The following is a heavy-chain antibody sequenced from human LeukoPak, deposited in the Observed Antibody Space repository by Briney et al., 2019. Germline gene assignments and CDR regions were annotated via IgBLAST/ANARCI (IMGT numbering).Heavy chain of an antibody. Sequence: GGSLRLSCAASGFIFSSYGMTWVRQAPGKGLEWVSAISGSGSGGSTYYADSVKGRFTISRDNSKNTLYLQMNSLRAEDTAVYYCAKEHYYGSGSLYMDVWGKGTTVTISS. CDR3: AKEHYYGSGSLYMDV. D-gene: IGHD3-10*01. V-gene: IGHV3-23*01. CDR1: GFIFSSYG. J-gene: IGHJ6*03. CDR2: ISGSGSGGST.